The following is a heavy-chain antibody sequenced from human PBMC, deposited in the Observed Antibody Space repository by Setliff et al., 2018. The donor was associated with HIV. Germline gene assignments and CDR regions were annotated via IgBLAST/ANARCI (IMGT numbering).Heavy chain of an antibody. CDR1: GFTFSNHW. J-gene: IGHJ4*02. CDR3: VRAAESH. D-gene: IGHD3-10*01. CDR2: INYHGTDK. V-gene: IGHV3-74*01. Sequence: GGSLRLSCVGSGFTFSNHWMQWVRQAPGKGLVWVSRINYHGTDKYYVDSVKGRFTISRDDAKNTLYLQMNSLRVEDTAVYYCVRAAESHWGQGTVVTVSS.